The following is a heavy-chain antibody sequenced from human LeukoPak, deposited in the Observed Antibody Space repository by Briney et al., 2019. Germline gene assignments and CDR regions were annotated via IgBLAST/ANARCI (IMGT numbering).Heavy chain of an antibody. CDR1: GGSINSGGYY. V-gene: IGHV3-53*01. CDR2: ISPGGDT. J-gene: IGHJ4*02. CDR3: ARVDSGGVFKY. Sequence: ETLSLTCTVSGGSINSGGYYWNWVRQAPGKGLEWVSVISPGGDTYYAASVKGRFAISRDNSKNTLYLRMSSLRAEDTAVFYCARVDSGGVFKYWGQGTLVTVSS. D-gene: IGHD3-10*01.